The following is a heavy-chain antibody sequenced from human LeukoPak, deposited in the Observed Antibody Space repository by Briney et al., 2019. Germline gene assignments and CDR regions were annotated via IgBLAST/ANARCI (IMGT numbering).Heavy chain of an antibody. Sequence: GGSLRLSCTASGFTFGDYAMSWVRQAPGKGLEWVGFIRSKAYGGTTEYAASVKGRFTISRDDSKSIAYLQMNSLKTEDTAVYYCTRERTYYYDSSGPDAFDIWGQGTMITVSS. J-gene: IGHJ3*02. D-gene: IGHD3-22*01. CDR2: IRSKAYGGTT. V-gene: IGHV3-49*04. CDR3: TRERTYYYDSSGPDAFDI. CDR1: GFTFGDYA.